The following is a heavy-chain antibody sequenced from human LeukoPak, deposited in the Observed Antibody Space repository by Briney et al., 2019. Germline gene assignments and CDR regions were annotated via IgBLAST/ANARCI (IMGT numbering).Heavy chain of an antibody. CDR2: IDYSGST. CDR3: ARDRRRELLHAFDI. J-gene: IGHJ3*02. CDR1: GGSISRHY. D-gene: IGHD1-26*01. Sequence: PSETLSLTCTVSGGSISRHYWSWIRQPPGKGLEWIAYIDYSGSTNYNPSLKSRVTISVDASKNQFSLKLSSVTAADTAVYHCARDRRRELLHAFDIWGQGTMVTVSS. V-gene: IGHV4-59*11.